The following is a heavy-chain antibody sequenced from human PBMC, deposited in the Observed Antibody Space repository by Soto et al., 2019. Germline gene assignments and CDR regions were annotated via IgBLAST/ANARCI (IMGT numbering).Heavy chain of an antibody. CDR3: ARESYSGYHSYDY. V-gene: IGHV4-38-2*02. Sequence: SETLSLTYAVSGYSISSGCFWGWIRQPPGKGLEWIANMYHDGNTHYNPSLKSRVTMSVDTSKNQFSLMLNSVTAVDTAVYYCARESYSGYHSYDYWGQGILVTVSS. CDR2: MYHDGNT. J-gene: IGHJ4*02. CDR1: GYSISSGCF. D-gene: IGHD5-12*01.